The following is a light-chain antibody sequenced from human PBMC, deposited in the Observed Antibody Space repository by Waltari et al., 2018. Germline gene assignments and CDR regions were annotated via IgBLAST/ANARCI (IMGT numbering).Light chain of an antibody. Sequence: QSALTQPASVSGSPGQSITISCAGSSTNIGNYNLVSWYQQHPGKAPKLIISEVNKRPSGVSDRFSASASGNTASLTISGLQAEDEAEYYCCSYAGSQTLVFGGGTKLTVL. CDR1: STNIGNYNL. CDR2: EVN. J-gene: IGLJ3*02. CDR3: CSYAGSQTLV. V-gene: IGLV2-23*02.